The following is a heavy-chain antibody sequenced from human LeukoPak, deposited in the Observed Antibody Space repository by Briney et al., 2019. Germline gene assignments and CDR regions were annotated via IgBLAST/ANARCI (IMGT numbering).Heavy chain of an antibody. V-gene: IGHV4-61*01. D-gene: IGHD5-24*01. CDR3: AGEMVTMNFDY. J-gene: IGHJ4*02. Sequence: SETLSLTCTVSGGSFSSGSYYWSWIRQPPGKGLEWIGYIYYSGSTNYNPSLKSRVTISVDTSKNQFSLKLSSVTAADTAVYYCAGEMVTMNFDYWGQGTLVTVSS. CDR1: GGSFSSGSYY. CDR2: IYYSGST.